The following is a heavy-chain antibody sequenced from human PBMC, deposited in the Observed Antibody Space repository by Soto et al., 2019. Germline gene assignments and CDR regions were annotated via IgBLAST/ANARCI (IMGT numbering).Heavy chain of an antibody. CDR3: ARPFDTSGWYDH. V-gene: IGHV5-51*01. D-gene: IGHD6-19*01. J-gene: IGHJ5*02. CDR1: GYSFTSYW. CDR2: VYPGDSDT. Sequence: GESLKISCKGSGYSFTSYWIAWVRQMPGKGLECMGIVYPGDSDTRYSPSFEGQVTISADKSINTAYLQWSSLKASDSAMYYCARPFDTSGWYDHWGQGTLVTVSS.